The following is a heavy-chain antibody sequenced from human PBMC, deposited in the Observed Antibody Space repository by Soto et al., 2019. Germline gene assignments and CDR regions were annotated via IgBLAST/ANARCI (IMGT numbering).Heavy chain of an antibody. Sequence: GGSLRLSCVASGFSFGNHWMSWVRQAPGKGLEWVASIKQEESEKYYVDSVKGRFTISRDNAKNSLFLQMNSLRAEDTAVYYCARGLSGDSYYRWFDLWGQGNLVTVSS. V-gene: IGHV3-7*01. J-gene: IGHJ5*02. CDR3: ARGLSGDSYYRWFDL. CDR2: IKQEESEK. CDR1: GFSFGNHW. D-gene: IGHD2-21*02.